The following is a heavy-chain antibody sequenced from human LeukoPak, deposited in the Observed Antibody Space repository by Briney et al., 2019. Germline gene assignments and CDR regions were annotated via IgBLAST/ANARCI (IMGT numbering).Heavy chain of an antibody. V-gene: IGHV4-4*07. CDR3: ARVASKDGPVDY. CDR1: GGSISSYY. J-gene: IGHJ4*02. Sequence: SETLSLTCTVSGGSISSYYWRWVRQPAGKGRELFVCLYTTATTNSTPSLQIRVTMSVDTSKNQFSLKLSSVTAADTAVYYCARVASKDGPVDYWGQGTLVTVSS. CDR2: LYTTATT.